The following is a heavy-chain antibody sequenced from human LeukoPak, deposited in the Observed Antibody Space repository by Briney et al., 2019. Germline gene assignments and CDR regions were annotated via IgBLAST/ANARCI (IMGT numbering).Heavy chain of an antibody. D-gene: IGHD5-12*01. CDR1: GFTFSSYA. CDR2: ISGSGGST. V-gene: IGHV3-23*01. Sequence: HPGGSLRLSCAASGFTFSSYALSWVRQAPGKGLEWVSAISGSGGSTYYADSVKGRFTISRDNSKNTLYLQMNSLRAEDTAVYYCAEDPQRRVAPNNWFDPWGQGTLVTVSS. CDR3: AEDPQRRVAPNNWFDP. J-gene: IGHJ5*02.